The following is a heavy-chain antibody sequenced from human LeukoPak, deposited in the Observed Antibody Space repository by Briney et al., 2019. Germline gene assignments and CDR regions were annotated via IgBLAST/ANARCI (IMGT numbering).Heavy chain of an antibody. CDR1: GFTFSSYA. D-gene: IGHD3-10*01. J-gene: IGHJ5*02. CDR2: ISGSGGST. V-gene: IGHV3-23*01. CDR3: AKRARFGELFLFGSHWRGFGP. Sequence: PGGSLRLSCAASGFTFSSYAMSWVRQAPGKGLEWVSAISGSGGSTYYADSVKGRFTISRDNSKNTLYLQMNSLRAEDTAVYYCAKRARFGELFLFGSHWRGFGPWGQGTLVTVSS.